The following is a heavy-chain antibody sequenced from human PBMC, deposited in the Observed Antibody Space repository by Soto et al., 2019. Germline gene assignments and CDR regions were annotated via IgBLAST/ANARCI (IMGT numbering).Heavy chain of an antibody. CDR3: ARAMGGLYYYYYGMDV. CDR1: GFTFSSYA. Sequence: QVQLVESGGGVVQPGRSLRLSCAASGFTFSSYAMHWVRQAPGKGLEWVAVISYDGSNKYYADSVKGRFTISRDNSKNTLYLQMNSLRDEDTAVYYCARAMGGLYYYYYGMDVWGQGTTVTVSS. V-gene: IGHV3-30-3*01. CDR2: ISYDGSNK. D-gene: IGHD1-26*01. J-gene: IGHJ6*02.